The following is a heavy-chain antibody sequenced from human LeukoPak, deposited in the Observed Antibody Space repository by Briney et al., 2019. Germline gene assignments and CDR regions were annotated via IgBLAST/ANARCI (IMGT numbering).Heavy chain of an antibody. D-gene: IGHD4-17*01. V-gene: IGHV3-21*01. CDR2: ISYSGSYI. CDR3: ARGAYGDGYYFDS. Sequence: PGGSLRLSCAASEFTFSSYTMNRVRQAPGKGLEWVSSISYSGSYIYYSDSVKGRFTISRDNAENSLYLQMNSLRAEDTAVYYCARGAYGDGYYFDSWGQGTLVTVSS. J-gene: IGHJ4*02. CDR1: EFTFSSYT.